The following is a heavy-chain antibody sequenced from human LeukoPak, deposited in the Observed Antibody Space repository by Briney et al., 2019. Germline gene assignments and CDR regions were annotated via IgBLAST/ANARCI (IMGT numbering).Heavy chain of an antibody. Sequence: SVKLSCKASGGTFSSYAISWVRQAPGQGLEWMGGIIPIFGTANYAQKFQGRVTITADESTSRAYMKLSSRRSGDTAVYYCARSSSCWGLRDFFYWGEGTLVTVSS. CDR2: IIPIFGTA. CDR1: GGTFSSYA. D-gene: IGHD6-13*01. J-gene: IGHJ4*02. V-gene: IGHV1-69*13. CDR3: ARSSSCWGLRDFFY.